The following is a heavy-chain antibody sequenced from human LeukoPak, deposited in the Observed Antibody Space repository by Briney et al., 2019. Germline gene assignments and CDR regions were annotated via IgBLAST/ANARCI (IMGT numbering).Heavy chain of an antibody. CDR3: ARSLPYGTTWYGRSDF. D-gene: IGHD6-13*01. V-gene: IGHV3-7*03. Sequence: GGSLRLSCAASGLTFSSYAMSWVRQAPGKGLEWVANIRQDGDTKYYVDSVKGRFTISRDNAMNSLYLQMNSLRAEDTAIYYCARSLPYGTTWYGRSDFWGQGTLVTVSS. CDR2: IRQDGDTK. J-gene: IGHJ4*02. CDR1: GLTFSSYA.